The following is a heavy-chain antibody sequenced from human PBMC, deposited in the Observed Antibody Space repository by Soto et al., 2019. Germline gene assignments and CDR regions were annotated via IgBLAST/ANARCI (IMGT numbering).Heavy chain of an antibody. CDR3: AKTANGWFSAFDI. D-gene: IGHD6-19*01. J-gene: IGHJ3*02. Sequence: EVQLLESGGGLVQPGGSLRLSCAASGFTFSSYAMSWVRQAPGKGLEWVSAISGSGGNTYYAHSVKGRFTFSRDNSKNTLYLKMNSLRAEDTGVYYCAKTANGWFSAFDIWGQGTMVTVSS. CDR2: ISGSGGNT. V-gene: IGHV3-23*01. CDR1: GFTFSSYA.